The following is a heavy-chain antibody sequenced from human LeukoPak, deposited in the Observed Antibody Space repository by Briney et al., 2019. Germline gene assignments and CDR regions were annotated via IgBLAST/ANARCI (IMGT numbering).Heavy chain of an antibody. Sequence: GGSLRLSCEASGFSITSYWMSWVRQAPGKGLEWVANIKQDGSEKYYVDFVKGRFTISRDNAKNSLYLQMNSLRAEDTAVYYCARELSGIAVAGFDYWGQGTLVTVSS. CDR3: ARELSGIAVAGFDY. CDR2: IKQDGSEK. D-gene: IGHD6-19*01. V-gene: IGHV3-7*01. CDR1: GFSITSYW. J-gene: IGHJ4*02.